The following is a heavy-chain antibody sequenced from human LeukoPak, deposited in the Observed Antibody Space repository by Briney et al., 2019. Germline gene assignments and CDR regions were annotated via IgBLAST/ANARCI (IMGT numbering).Heavy chain of an antibody. CDR2: ISGSGGST. V-gene: IGHV3-23*01. D-gene: IGHD3/OR15-3a*01. J-gene: IGHJ6*03. CDR1: GFTFSSYA. CDR3: AKRTRGGLYYYYYMDV. Sequence: GGSLRLSCAASGFTFSSYAMSWVRQAPGKGLEWVSAISGSGGSTYYADSVKGRFTISRDNSKNTLYLQMNSLRAEDTAVYYCAKRTRGGLYYYYYMDVWGKGTTVTVSS.